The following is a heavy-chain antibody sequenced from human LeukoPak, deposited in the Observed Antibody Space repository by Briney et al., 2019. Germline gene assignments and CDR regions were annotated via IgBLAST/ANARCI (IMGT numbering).Heavy chain of an antibody. D-gene: IGHD1-26*01. CDR1: GGSISSYY. Sequence: PSETLSLTCTVSGGSISSYYWSWIRQPPGKGLEWIGYIYYSGSTNYNPSLKSRVTISEDTSKNQFSLKLSSVTAADTAVYCCARGGGNYYPYYFDFWGQGTLVTVSS. V-gene: IGHV4-59*01. CDR2: IYYSGST. CDR3: ARGGGNYYPYYFDF. J-gene: IGHJ4*02.